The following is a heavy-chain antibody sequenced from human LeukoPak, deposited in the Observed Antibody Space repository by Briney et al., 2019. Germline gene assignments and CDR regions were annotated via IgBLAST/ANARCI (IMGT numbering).Heavy chain of an antibody. V-gene: IGHV3-73*01. CDR1: GFTFSGSA. CDR2: IRNKANSYAT. CDR3: SSSDGPDYYYYYYMDV. J-gene: IGHJ6*03. Sequence: GGSLRLSCAASGFTFSGSAMHWVRQASGKGLEWVGRIRNKANSYATAYAASVKGRFTISRDDSKNTAYLQMNSLKTEDTAVYYCSSSDGPDYYYYYYMDVWGKGTTVTVSS. D-gene: IGHD5-24*01.